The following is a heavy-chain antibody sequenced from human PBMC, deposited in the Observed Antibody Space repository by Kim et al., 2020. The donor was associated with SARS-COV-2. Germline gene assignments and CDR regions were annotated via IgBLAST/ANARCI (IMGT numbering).Heavy chain of an antibody. D-gene: IGHD3-10*01. V-gene: IGHV5-10-1*01. CDR1: GYSFTSYW. Sequence: GESLKISCKGSGYSFTSYWISWVRQMPGKGLEWMGRIDPSDSYTNYSPSFQGHVTISADKSISTAYLQWSSLKASDTAMYYCARHDMVRGVIPSGFDPWGQGTLVTVSS. CDR2: IDPSDSYT. J-gene: IGHJ5*02. CDR3: ARHDMVRGVIPSGFDP.